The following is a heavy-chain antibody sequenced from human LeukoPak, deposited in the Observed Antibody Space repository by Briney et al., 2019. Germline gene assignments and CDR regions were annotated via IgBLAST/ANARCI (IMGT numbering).Heavy chain of an antibody. V-gene: IGHV3-23*01. J-gene: IGHJ4*02. CDR1: GFTFSSYA. Sequence: GGSLRLSCAASGFTFSSYAMSWVHQAPGKGLEWVSAISGSGGSTYYADSVKGRLTISRDNSKNTLYLQMNSLRAEDTAVYYCAKDRIAARPGPYYFDYWGQGTLVTVSS. CDR3: AKDRIAARPGPYYFDY. CDR2: ISGSGGST. D-gene: IGHD6-6*01.